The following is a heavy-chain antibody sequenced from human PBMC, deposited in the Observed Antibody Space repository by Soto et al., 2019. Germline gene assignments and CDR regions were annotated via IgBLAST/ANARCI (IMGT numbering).Heavy chain of an antibody. J-gene: IGHJ5*02. D-gene: IGHD5-12*01. V-gene: IGHV1-18*04. CDR3: ATSYDSGFDP. CDR2: ISVYNGNT. CDR1: GYTFTSYG. Sequence: ASVKVSCKASGYTFTSYGISWVRQAPGQGLERMGWISVYNGNTDYAQKFQGRVTMTTDTSTSTAYMELRSLRSDDTAVYYCATSYDSGFDPWGQGTLVTVSS.